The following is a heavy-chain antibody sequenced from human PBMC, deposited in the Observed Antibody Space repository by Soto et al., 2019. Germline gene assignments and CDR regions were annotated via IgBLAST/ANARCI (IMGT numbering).Heavy chain of an antibody. CDR1: GFSFGGYW. Sequence: PGGSLRLSCVASGFSFGGYWMSWVRQAPGKGPEWVANIKEDGGEQHYVDSVKGRFTISRANTENSLFLQMNNLRVEDSAIYYCAITTPTVSYWFDPWGPGTQVTVSS. J-gene: IGHJ5*02. D-gene: IGHD4-4*01. V-gene: IGHV3-7*03. CDR2: IKEDGGEQ. CDR3: AITTPTVSYWFDP.